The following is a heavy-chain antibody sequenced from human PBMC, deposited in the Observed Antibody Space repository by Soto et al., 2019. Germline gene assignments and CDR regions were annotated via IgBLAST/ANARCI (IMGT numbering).Heavy chain of an antibody. CDR2: ISGSGGST. Sequence: PGGSLRLSCAASGFTFSSYAMSWVRQAPGKGLEWVSAISGSGGSTYYADSVKGRFTISRDNSKNTLYLQMNSLRAEDTTVYYCAKDLVESRSYYDFLFDPWGQGTLVTVSS. J-gene: IGHJ5*02. D-gene: IGHD3-3*01. CDR1: GFTFSSYA. CDR3: AKDLVESRSYYDFLFDP. V-gene: IGHV3-23*01.